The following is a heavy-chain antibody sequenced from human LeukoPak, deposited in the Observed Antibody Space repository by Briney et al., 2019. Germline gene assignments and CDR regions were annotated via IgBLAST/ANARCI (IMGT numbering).Heavy chain of an antibody. CDR2: ISSSSSYI. Sequence: GGSLRLPCAASGFTFSSYSMNWVRQAPGKGLEWVSSISSSSSYIYYADSVKGRFTISRDNAKNSLYLQMNSLRAEDTAVYYCARVYGSIYYYYYYGMDVWGQGTTVTVSS. CDR1: GFTFSSYS. V-gene: IGHV3-21*01. D-gene: IGHD3-3*02. CDR3: ARVYGSIYYYYYYGMDV. J-gene: IGHJ6*02.